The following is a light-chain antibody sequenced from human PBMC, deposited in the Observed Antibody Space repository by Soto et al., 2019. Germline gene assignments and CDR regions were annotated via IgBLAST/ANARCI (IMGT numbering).Light chain of an antibody. CDR3: QQYNNWPPFT. CDR1: QSVSSN. Sequence: EIVMTQSPATLSVSPGERATLSCRASQSVSSNLAWYQQKPGQAPRLLIYGASTRATGIPARFSGSGSGTEFTLTINSLQSEDFAVYYYQQYNNWPPFTFGPGTKVDIK. CDR2: GAS. J-gene: IGKJ3*01. V-gene: IGKV3-15*01.